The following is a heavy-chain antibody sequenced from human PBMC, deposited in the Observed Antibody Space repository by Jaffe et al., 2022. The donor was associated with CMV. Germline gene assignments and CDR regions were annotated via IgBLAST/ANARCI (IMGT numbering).Heavy chain of an antibody. Sequence: EVQLLESGGGLAQPGGSLRLSCAASGFTFSSYAMSWVRQAPGKGLEWVSAISGNGGYKYYADSVRGRFAISRDNSRSTLFLQMNSLRAEDSAIYYCAKDYDVLTDFSTAGIRGQGTLVTVSS. D-gene: IGHD3-9*01. V-gene: IGHV3-23*01. CDR2: ISGNGGYK. CDR1: GFTFSSYA. CDR3: AKDYDVLTDFSTAGI. J-gene: IGHJ4*02.